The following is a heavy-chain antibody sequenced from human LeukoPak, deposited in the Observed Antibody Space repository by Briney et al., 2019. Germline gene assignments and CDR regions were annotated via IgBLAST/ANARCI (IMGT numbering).Heavy chain of an antibody. CDR1: GFTFSSYS. V-gene: IGHV3-21*01. CDR3: AKDFVAPYYYDSSGYFY. Sequence: GGSLRLSCAASGFTFSSYSMNWVRQAPGKGLEWVSSISSSSSYIYYADSVKGRFTISRDNSKNTLYLQMNSLRAEDTAVYYCAKDFVAPYYYDSSGYFYWGQGTLVTVSS. J-gene: IGHJ4*02. D-gene: IGHD3-22*01. CDR2: ISSSSSYI.